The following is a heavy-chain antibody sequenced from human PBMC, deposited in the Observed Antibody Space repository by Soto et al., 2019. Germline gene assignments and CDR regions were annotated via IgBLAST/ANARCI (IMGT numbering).Heavy chain of an antibody. CDR3: ARGAALAGKLDL. J-gene: IGHJ4*02. V-gene: IGHV3-21*06. CDR2: ISSHGRDI. D-gene: IGHD6-19*01. Sequence: ESGGGLVKPGGSVRLSCEASGFTFTSDSMTWVRQAPGKGREWVSSISSHGRDIFYADSVKCRFTISRDNAKDSLHLQMTRLTGEDSAVYYCARGAALAGKLDLWGQGTLVTVSS. CDR1: GFTFTSDS.